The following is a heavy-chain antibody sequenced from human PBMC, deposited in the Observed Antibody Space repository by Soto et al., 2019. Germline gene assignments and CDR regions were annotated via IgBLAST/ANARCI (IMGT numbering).Heavy chain of an antibody. Sequence: PGESLEISYTVCGYMFTTYWIGWVRQMPGKGLEWMDIIYPGDSDTRYSPSFQGHVSISADKSITTAYLQWSSPKASETAMYYCARITRDNGGRNGHIDSWGQGTLVTVSS. CDR1: GYMFTTYW. V-gene: IGHV5-51*01. D-gene: IGHD2-8*01. CDR3: ARITRDNGGRNGHIDS. CDR2: IYPGDSDT. J-gene: IGHJ4*02.